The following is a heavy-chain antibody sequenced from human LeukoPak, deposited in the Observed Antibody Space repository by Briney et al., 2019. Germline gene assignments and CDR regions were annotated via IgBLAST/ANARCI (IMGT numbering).Heavy chain of an antibody. CDR3: AKNGYSSGWYTLLGGHPGAFDI. CDR2: ISYDGSNK. J-gene: IGHJ3*02. V-gene: IGHV3-30*04. CDR1: KFTFSSYA. D-gene: IGHD6-19*01. Sequence: GGSLRLSCAASKFTFSSYAMHWVRQAPGKGLEWVAVISYDGSNKYYADSVKGRFTISRDNSKNTLYLQMNSLRAEDTAVYYCAKNGYSSGWYTLLGGHPGAFDIWGQGTMVTVSS.